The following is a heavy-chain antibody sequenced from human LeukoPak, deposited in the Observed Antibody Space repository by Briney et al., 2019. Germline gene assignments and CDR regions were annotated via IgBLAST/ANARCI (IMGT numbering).Heavy chain of an antibody. J-gene: IGHJ4*02. Sequence: PSETLSLTCAVYGGSFSGYYWSWIRQPPGKGLEWIGEINHSGSTNYNPSLKSRVTISVDTSKNQFSLKLSSVTAADTAVYYCARSAEQQPAGYFDYWGQGTLVTVSP. CDR1: GGSFSGYY. CDR3: ARSAEQQPAGYFDY. CDR2: INHSGST. V-gene: IGHV4-34*01. D-gene: IGHD6-13*01.